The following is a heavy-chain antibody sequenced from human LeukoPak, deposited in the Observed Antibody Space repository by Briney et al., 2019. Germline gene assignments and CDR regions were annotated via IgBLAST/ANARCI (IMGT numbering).Heavy chain of an antibody. CDR2: VFFSGNT. Sequence: SETLSLTCTVSGGFINTGRYYWAWIRQPPGKGLDWIGNVFFSGNTHYNPSLKSRVIMSVDASKNEVSLRLSSVTAADTAVYYCAREKGNSYGYDYWGQGTLVTVSS. CDR1: GGFINTGRYY. J-gene: IGHJ4*02. D-gene: IGHD5-18*01. V-gene: IGHV4-39*07. CDR3: AREKGNSYGYDY.